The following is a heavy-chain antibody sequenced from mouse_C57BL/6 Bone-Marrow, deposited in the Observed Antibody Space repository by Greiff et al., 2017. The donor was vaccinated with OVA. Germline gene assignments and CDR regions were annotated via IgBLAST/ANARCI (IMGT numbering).Heavy chain of an antibody. D-gene: IGHD1-1*01. CDR1: GYTFTSYW. CDR3: ARAPDYYGSRILFDY. J-gene: IGHJ2*01. V-gene: IGHV1-69*01. Sequence: VQLQQPGAELVMPGASVKLSCKASGYTFTSYWMHWVKQRPGQGLEWIGEIDPSDSYTTYNQKFKGKSTLTVDKSSSTAYMQLSSLTSEDSAVYYGARAPDYYGSRILFDYWGQGTTLTGSS. CDR2: IDPSDSYT.